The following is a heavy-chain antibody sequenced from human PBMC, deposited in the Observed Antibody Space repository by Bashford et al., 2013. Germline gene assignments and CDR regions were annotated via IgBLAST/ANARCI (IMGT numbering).Heavy chain of an antibody. D-gene: IGHD2-15*01. V-gene: IGHV4-34*01. J-gene: IGHJ5*02. Sequence: SETLSLTCAVYGGSFSGYYWSWIRQPPGKGLEWIGEINHSGSPISNPSLKSRVTISVDTSKNQFSLKLNSVTAADTAVYYCAREPGYCSGGSCVRGVFDPWGQGTLVTVSS. CDR3: AREPGYCSGGSCVRGVFDP. CDR2: INHSGSP. CDR1: GGSFSGYY.